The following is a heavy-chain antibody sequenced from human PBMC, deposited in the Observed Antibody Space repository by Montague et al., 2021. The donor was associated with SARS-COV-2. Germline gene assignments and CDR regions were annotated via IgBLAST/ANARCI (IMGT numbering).Heavy chain of an antibody. V-gene: IGHV4-39*01. CDR1: GGSISSSSYY. J-gene: IGHJ4*02. D-gene: IGHD3-9*01. CDR3: ARHGSSGYFDWLGD. Sequence: SETLSLTCTVSGGSISSSSYYWGWIRQPPGKGLEWIGSIYYSGSTYYNPSLKSRVTISVDTSKNQFSLKLSSVTAADTAVYYRARHGSSGYFDWLGDWGQGTLVTVSS. CDR2: IYYSGST.